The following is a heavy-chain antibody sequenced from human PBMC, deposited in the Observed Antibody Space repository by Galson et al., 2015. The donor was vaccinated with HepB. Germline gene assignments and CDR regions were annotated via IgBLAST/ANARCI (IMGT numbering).Heavy chain of an antibody. Sequence: SLRLSCAASGFPSSSYGMHWVRQAPGKGLEWVAAIWYDGSNRYHADSVKGRFTISRGNSNNTLYLQMSSLRADDTAVYYCARGSYYDFWSGYYFDYWGQGTLVTVSS. D-gene: IGHD3-3*01. J-gene: IGHJ4*02. CDR3: ARGSYYDFWSGYYFDY. CDR2: IWYDGSNR. CDR1: GFPSSSYG. V-gene: IGHV3-33*01.